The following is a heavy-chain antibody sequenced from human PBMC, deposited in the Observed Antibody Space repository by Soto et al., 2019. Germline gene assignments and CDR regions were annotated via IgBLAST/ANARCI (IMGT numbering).Heavy chain of an antibody. J-gene: IGHJ4*02. D-gene: IGHD1-26*01. V-gene: IGHV3-21*01. Sequence: EVQLVESGGGLVKPGGSLRLSCAASGFTFSSYSMNWVRQAPGKGLEWVSSISSSSSYIYYADSVKGRFTISRDNAKNSLYLQMNSLRAEDTAVYYCARGRGIVGATGDYWGQGTLVIVSS. CDR1: GFTFSSYS. CDR3: ARGRGIVGATGDY. CDR2: ISSSSSYI.